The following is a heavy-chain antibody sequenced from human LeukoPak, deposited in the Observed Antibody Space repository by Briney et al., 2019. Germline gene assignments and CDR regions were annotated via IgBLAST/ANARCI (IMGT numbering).Heavy chain of an antibody. CDR1: GFSLSTDGVG. Sequence: SGLTLVKPTQTLTLTCTFSGFSLSTDGVGVGWIRQPPGKALECLGVIYWSGDERYSPSLKSRLTITKDTSENQVVLTMTNMDPVDTATYYCAHVVGSNYYGSGSYDGRLDPWGQGTLVTVSS. D-gene: IGHD3-10*01. V-gene: IGHV2-5*01. J-gene: IGHJ5*02. CDR2: IYWSGDE. CDR3: AHVVGSNYYGSGSYDGRLDP.